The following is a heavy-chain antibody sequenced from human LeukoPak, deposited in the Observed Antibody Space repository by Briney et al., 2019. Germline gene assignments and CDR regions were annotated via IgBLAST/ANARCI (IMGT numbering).Heavy chain of an antibody. CDR3: AKEVYGYCSSTSCYAGGFDY. CDR2: ISYDGSNK. V-gene: IGHV3-30*18. CDR1: GFTFSNHA. Sequence: HPGGSLRLSCTTSGFTFSNHAMSWVRQAPGKGLEWVAVISYDGSNKYYADSVKGRFTISRDNSKNTLYLQMNSLRAEDTAVYYCAKEVYGYCSSTSCYAGGFDYWGQGTLVTVSS. D-gene: IGHD2-2*01. J-gene: IGHJ4*02.